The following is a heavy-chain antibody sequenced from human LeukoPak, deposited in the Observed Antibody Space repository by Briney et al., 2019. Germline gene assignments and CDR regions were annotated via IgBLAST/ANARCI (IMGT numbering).Heavy chain of an antibody. J-gene: IGHJ4*02. CDR1: GGTFRSYG. CDR2: FNPSDGRA. D-gene: IGHD4-17*01. Sequence: ASVKVSCKASGGTFRSYGLNWVRQAPGQGLEWMEIFNPSDGRATYTQKFQGRVTMTRDTSTSTGYMDLSSLRSDDTAVYYCARQAVTTGWFFDFWGQGTLVAVSS. CDR3: ARQAVTTGWFFDF. V-gene: IGHV1-46*01.